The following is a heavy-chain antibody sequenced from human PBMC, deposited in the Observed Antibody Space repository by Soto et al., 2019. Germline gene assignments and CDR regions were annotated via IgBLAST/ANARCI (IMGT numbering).Heavy chain of an antibody. Sequence: PSETLSLTCTVSGGSISSGDYNWSWIRQPPGKGLERIGYIYYSGSTYYNPSLKSRVTISVDTSKNQFSLKLSSVTAADTAVYYCARVRYCSGGSCYPRFDPWGQGTLVTVSS. CDR3: ARVRYCSGGSCYPRFDP. D-gene: IGHD2-15*01. CDR2: IYYSGST. CDR1: GGSISSGDYN. J-gene: IGHJ5*02. V-gene: IGHV4-30-4*01.